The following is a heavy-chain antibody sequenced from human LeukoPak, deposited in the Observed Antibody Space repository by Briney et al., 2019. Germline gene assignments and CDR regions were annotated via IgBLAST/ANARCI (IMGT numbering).Heavy chain of an antibody. J-gene: IGHJ4*02. CDR1: GFTFSDYG. V-gene: IGHV3-30*02. CDR2: IRYDGSIN. D-gene: IGHD3-10*01. CDR3: AKVSYGSGSYPIDF. Sequence: GGSLRLSCAASGFTFSDYGMVWVRQAPAKGLEWVAFIRYDGSINYYTDSVQDRFTVSRGNSRNTLYLQLNSLRPEDTAVYYCAKVSYGSGSYPIDFWGQGTLVTVSS.